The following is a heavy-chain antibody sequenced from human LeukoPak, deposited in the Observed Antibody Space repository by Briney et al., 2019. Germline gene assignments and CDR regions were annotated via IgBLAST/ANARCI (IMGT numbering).Heavy chain of an antibody. CDR1: GYSISSGYY. Sequence: SETLSLTCTVSGYSISSGYYWGWIRQPPGKGLEWIGSIYYSGSTYYNPSLKSRVTISVDTSKNQFSLKLSSVTAADTAVYYCARAASKDSSGYYDSYYYYYMDVWGKGTTVTVSS. CDR3: ARAASKDSSGYYDSYYYYYMDV. V-gene: IGHV4-38-2*02. CDR2: IYYSGST. D-gene: IGHD3-22*01. J-gene: IGHJ6*03.